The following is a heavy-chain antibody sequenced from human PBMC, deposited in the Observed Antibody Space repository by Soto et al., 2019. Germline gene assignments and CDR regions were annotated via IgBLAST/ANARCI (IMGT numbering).Heavy chain of an antibody. Sequence: QVQLVESGGTVVQPGRSLRLSCVASGFTFSSYALHWVRQAPGKGLEWVTLISYDASNKYYGNSVKGRFTISRDNSKNTLYLQMDSLRAEDTAVYYCARRSGWGIDYWGQGTLVTVSS. CDR1: GFTFSSYA. V-gene: IGHV3-30*03. J-gene: IGHJ4*02. CDR3: ARRSGWGIDY. D-gene: IGHD6-19*01. CDR2: ISYDASNK.